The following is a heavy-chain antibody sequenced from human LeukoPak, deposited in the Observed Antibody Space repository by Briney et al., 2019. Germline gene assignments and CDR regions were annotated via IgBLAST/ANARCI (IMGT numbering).Heavy chain of an antibody. J-gene: IGHJ4*02. CDR2: IKEDGSEK. V-gene: IGHV3-7*01. D-gene: IGHD2-2*01. CDR3: ARVCSSASCYLGVRGDY. Sequence: GGSLRLSCAASGFTFSSYSMNWVRQAPGEGLEWVANIKEDGSEKYYVDSVKGRFTVSRDNAKNSLYLQMNSLRAEDTAVYYCARVCSSASCYLGVRGDYWGQGTLVTVSS. CDR1: GFTFSSYS.